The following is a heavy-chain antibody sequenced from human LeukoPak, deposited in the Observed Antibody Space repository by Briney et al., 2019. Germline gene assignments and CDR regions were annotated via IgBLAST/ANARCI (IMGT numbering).Heavy chain of an antibody. CDR1: GFTFSSYA. D-gene: IGHD3-10*01. CDR3: ARWFGSTRGWFDP. J-gene: IGHJ5*02. CDR2: ISRSSRHV. Sequence: PGGSLRLSCAASGFTFSSYAMHWVRQAPGKGLEWVSSISRSSRHVYYAGSVKGRFTISRDNAKNSLYLQMNSLRAEDTAVYYCARWFGSTRGWFDPWGQGTLVTVSS. V-gene: IGHV3-21*01.